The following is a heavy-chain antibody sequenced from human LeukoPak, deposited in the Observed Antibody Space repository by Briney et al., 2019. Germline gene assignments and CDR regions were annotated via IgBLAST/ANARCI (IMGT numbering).Heavy chain of an antibody. Sequence: PSETLSLTCTVSGGSISSYYWSWIRQPPGKGLEWIGYIYYSGSTNYNPSLKSRVTISVDTSKNQFSLKLSSVTAADTAVYYCARAGYYYDSTYYFDYWGQGTLVTVS. V-gene: IGHV4-59*08. CDR1: GGSISSYY. J-gene: IGHJ4*02. CDR2: IYYSGST. CDR3: ARAGYYYDSTYYFDY. D-gene: IGHD3-22*01.